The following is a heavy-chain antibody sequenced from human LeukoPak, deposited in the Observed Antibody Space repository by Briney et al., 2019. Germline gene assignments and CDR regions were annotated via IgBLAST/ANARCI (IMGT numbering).Heavy chain of an antibody. CDR3: TTGHMDYFDY. J-gene: IGHJ4*02. V-gene: IGHV3-15*01. Sequence: PGGSLRLSCAASGLSISNDWMSWVRQAPGKGLEWVARVKSKSAGETTDYAAPVKGRFTISRDDSKNTLYLQMNSLKTEDTAVYYCTTGHMDYFDYWGQGTLVTVSS. CDR1: GLSISNDW. CDR2: VKSKSAGETT.